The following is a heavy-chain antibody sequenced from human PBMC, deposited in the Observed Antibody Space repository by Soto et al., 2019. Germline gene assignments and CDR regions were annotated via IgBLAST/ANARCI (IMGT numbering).Heavy chain of an antibody. CDR1: GCSISSYY. J-gene: IGHJ4*02. CDR3: ARRYSSSFDY. V-gene: IGHV4-59*08. Sequence: SETLSLTCTVSGCSISSYYWSWIRQPPGKGLEWIGYIYYSGSTNYNPSLKSRVTISVDTSKNQFSLKLSSVTAADTAVYYCARRYSSSFDYWGQGTLVTVSS. CDR2: IYYSGST. D-gene: IGHD6-13*01.